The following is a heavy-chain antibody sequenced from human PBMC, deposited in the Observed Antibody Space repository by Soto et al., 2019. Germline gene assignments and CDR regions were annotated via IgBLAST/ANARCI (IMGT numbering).Heavy chain of an antibody. D-gene: IGHD6-19*01. CDR1: GFTFSVYG. J-gene: IGHJ6*02. CDR2: VSYDGSIK. CDR3: AKDGSHLAVAGTSPTSYFYGLAV. V-gene: IGHV3-30*18. Sequence: QVQLVDSGGGVVQPGRSLRLSCAASGFTFSVYGMHWVRQAPGKGLEWVALVSYDGSIKYYADSVKGRFTISRDNSKNTLYLQMNSLRVEDTAVYYCAKDGSHLAVAGTSPTSYFYGLAVWGQGTTVTVSS.